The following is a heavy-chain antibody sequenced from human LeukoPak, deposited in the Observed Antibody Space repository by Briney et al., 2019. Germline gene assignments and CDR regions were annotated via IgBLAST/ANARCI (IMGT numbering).Heavy chain of an antibody. CDR1: GFTFSSYA. CDR2: ISGSGGST. D-gene: IGHD6-19*01. V-gene: IGHV3-23*01. J-gene: IGHJ4*02. CDR3: AKALSGWLYSPLLDY. Sequence: GGSLRLSCAASGFTFSSYAMSWVRQAPGKGLEWVSAISGSGGSTYYADSVKGRFTISRDNSKNTLYLQMNSLRAEDTAVYYCAKALSGWLYSPLLDYWGQGTLVTVSS.